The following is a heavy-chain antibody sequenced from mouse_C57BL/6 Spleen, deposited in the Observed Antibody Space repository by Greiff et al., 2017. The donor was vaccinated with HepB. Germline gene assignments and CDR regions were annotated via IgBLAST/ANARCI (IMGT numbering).Heavy chain of an antibody. CDR1: GFTFSDYG. J-gene: IGHJ3*01. CDR2: ISSGSSTI. V-gene: IGHV5-17*01. D-gene: IGHD1-1*01. Sequence: EVKLQESGGGLVKPGGSLKLSCAASGFTFSDYGMHWVRQAPEKGLEWVAYISSGSSTIYYADTVKGRFTISRDNAKNTLFLQMTSLRSEDTAMYYCARQVEGLAYWGQGTLVTVSA. CDR3: ARQVEGLAY.